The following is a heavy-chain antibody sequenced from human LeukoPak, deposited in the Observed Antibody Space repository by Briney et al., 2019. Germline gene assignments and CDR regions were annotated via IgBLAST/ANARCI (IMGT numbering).Heavy chain of an antibody. CDR2: IWYDGSNK. CDR1: GFTFSSYG. CDR3: ARGYSFGQYFDS. J-gene: IGHJ4*02. V-gene: IGHV3-33*01. Sequence: TGGSLRLSCAASGFTFSSYGVHWVRQAPGKGLEWVAVIWYDGSNKYYADSVKGRFTISRDNSKNTLYLQMNSLRPEDTAVYCCARGYSFGQYFDSWGQGTLVTVSS. D-gene: IGHD5-18*01.